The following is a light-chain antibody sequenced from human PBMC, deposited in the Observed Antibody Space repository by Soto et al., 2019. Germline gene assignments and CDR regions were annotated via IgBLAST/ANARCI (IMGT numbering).Light chain of an antibody. CDR1: SSDVGAYNY. CDR3: CSYTTSDVYV. Sequence: QSALPKPASVSGSPGQSIVISCTGTSSDVGAYNYFSWYQQYPGKVPKLMIYDVNNRPSRVSNLFSLTKSGNTASLTISGLQAEDEAYYYCCSYTTSDVYVFGTGTKLTVL. V-gene: IGLV2-14*03. J-gene: IGLJ1*01. CDR2: DVN.